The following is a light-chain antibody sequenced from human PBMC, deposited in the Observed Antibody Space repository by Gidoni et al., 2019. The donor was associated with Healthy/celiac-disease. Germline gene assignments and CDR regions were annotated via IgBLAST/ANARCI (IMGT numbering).Light chain of an antibody. CDR1: QDIVNY. CDR2: DAS. CDR3: QRYNTAPPLT. Sequence: DIQMTQSPSSLSASVGDRVTITCRASQDIVNYVAWYQQKAGKPPQVLIYDASTLQTGVPSRFSGSGSGTDFTLTISSLQPEDVATYFCQRYNTAPPLTFGGXTKVEIK. V-gene: IGKV1-27*01. J-gene: IGKJ4*01.